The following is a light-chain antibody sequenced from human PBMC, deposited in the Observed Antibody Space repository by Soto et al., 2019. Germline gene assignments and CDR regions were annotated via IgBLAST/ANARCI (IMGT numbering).Light chain of an antibody. CDR1: QSLSSNY. CDR3: QQYDTFPRT. CDR2: GAS. Sequence: EIVLTQSPGPLSLSPGDRATLSCRASQSLSSNYLAWYQQKPGQAPRLLIYGASRRATDIPDRFSGSGSGTDFALTITRLEPADFAVYFCQQYDTFPRTFGRGTKVEIQ. V-gene: IGKV3-20*01. J-gene: IGKJ1*01.